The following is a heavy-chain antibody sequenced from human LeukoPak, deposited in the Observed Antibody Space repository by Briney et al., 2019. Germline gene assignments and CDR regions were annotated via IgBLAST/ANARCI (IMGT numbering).Heavy chain of an antibody. D-gene: IGHD1-26*01. Sequence: GGSLRLSCAASGFTFSSYAMHWVRQAPGKWLEWVAVISYDGSNKYYADSVKGRFTISRGNSKNTLYLQMNSLRAEDTAVYYCARGIVGASNGDAFDIWGQGTMVTVSS. CDR2: ISYDGSNK. V-gene: IGHV3-30*04. CDR3: ARGIVGASNGDAFDI. CDR1: GFTFSSYA. J-gene: IGHJ3*02.